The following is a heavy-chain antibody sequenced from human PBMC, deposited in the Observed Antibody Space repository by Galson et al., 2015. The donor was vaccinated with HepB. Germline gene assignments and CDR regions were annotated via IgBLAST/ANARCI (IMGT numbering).Heavy chain of an antibody. CDR3: ARDMSLAFGGVIVDYYYYGMDV. D-gene: IGHD3-16*02. CDR1: GFTFSSYG. J-gene: IGHJ6*02. Sequence: SLRLSCAASGFTFSSYGMNWVRQAPGKGLEWVSSISSSSSYIYYADSVKGRFTISRDNAKNSLYLQMNSLRAEDTAVYYCARDMSLAFGGVIVDYYYYGMDVWGQGTTVTVSS. V-gene: IGHV3-21*01. CDR2: ISSSSSYI.